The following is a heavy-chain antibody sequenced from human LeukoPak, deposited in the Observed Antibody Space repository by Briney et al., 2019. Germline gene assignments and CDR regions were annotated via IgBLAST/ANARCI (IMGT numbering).Heavy chain of an antibody. CDR1: GFTFSDYW. Sequence: GGSLRLSCAVSGFTFSDYWMTWVRQAPGKGLEWVSVISLSDSIFYADSVKGRFTISRDNSKSTVHLQMNSLRVDDTAVYYCVKVATPNTLDAFDIWGQGTMVTVSS. D-gene: IGHD1/OR15-1a*01. CDR3: VKVATPNTLDAFDI. CDR2: ISLSDSI. J-gene: IGHJ3*02. V-gene: IGHV3-23*01.